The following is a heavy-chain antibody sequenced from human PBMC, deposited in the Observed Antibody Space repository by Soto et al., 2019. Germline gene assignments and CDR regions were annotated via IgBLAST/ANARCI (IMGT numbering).Heavy chain of an antibody. CDR2: IDWDDNK. Sequence: SGPTLVNPTQTLTLTCTFSGFSLSTSGMCVSWIRQPPGKALEWLARIDWDDNKYYRTSLRTRLTISKDTSKNQVVLTMTNMDPVDTATYYCTRSYRHYDYVWGSYGYFDYWGQGTLVTVSS. D-gene: IGHD3-16*01. J-gene: IGHJ4*02. CDR3: TRSYRHYDYVWGSYGYFDY. V-gene: IGHV2-70*11. CDR1: GFSLSTSGMC.